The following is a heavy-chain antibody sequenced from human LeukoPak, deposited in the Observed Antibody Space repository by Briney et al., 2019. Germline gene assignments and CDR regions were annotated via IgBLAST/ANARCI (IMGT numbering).Heavy chain of an antibody. CDR2: ISGSVGTT. CDR3: AKDLPFYYGSGSTYTRFDY. V-gene: IGHV3-23*01. Sequence: GGSLRLSCAASGFTFSTYAMTWVRQAPGKGLEWVSAISGSVGTTYYADSVKGRFTISRDNSTNTLYLQMNSLRAEDTAVYYCAKDLPFYYGSGSTYTRFDYWGQGTLVTVSS. J-gene: IGHJ4*02. CDR1: GFTFSTYA. D-gene: IGHD3-10*01.